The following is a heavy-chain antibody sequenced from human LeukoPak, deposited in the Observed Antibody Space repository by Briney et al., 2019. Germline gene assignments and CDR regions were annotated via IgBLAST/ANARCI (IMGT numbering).Heavy chain of an antibody. CDR3: ATYGDSHFDY. Sequence: PGVSLRLSCAASGFTFSSYAMSGVRQAPGKGLEWVSAISCSGGSTYYAHSVKGRFTITRDNSNNTLYLQMNSLRAEDTAVYYCATYGDSHFDYWGQGTLVTVSS. CDR1: GFTFSSYA. D-gene: IGHD4-17*01. J-gene: IGHJ4*02. CDR2: ISCSGGST. V-gene: IGHV3-23*01.